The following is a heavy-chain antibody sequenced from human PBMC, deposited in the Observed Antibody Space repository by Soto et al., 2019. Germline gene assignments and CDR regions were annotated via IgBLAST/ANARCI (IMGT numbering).Heavy chain of an antibody. J-gene: IGHJ6*02. CDR2: ISYDGSNK. Sequence: GGSLRLSCAASGFTFSSYGMHWVRQAPGKGLEWVAVISYDGSNKYYADSVKGRFTISRDNSKNTLYLQMNSLRAEDTALYYCAKDIFPYYYYYGMDVWGQGTAVTVSS. CDR1: GFTFSSYG. CDR3: AKDIFPYYYYYGMDV. V-gene: IGHV3-30*18.